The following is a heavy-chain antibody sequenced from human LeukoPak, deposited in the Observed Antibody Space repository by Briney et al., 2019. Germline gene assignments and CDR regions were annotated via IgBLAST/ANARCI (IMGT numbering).Heavy chain of an antibody. CDR3: ARSEVSAEDYYDSSGYYDVFDY. Sequence: SVKVSCKASGGTFSSYAISWVRRAPGQGLEWMGRIIPIFGTANYAQKFQGRVTITADESTSTAYMELSSLRSEDTAVYYCARSEVSAEDYYDSSGYYDVFDYWGQGTLVTVSS. CDR2: IIPIFGTA. J-gene: IGHJ4*02. CDR1: GGTFSSYA. V-gene: IGHV1-69*13. D-gene: IGHD3-22*01.